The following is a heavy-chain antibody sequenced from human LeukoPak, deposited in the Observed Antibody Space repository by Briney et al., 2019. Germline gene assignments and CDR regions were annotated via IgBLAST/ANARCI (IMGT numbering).Heavy chain of an antibody. CDR1: GFTFSRYD. D-gene: IGHD6-13*01. V-gene: IGHV3-13*01. J-gene: IGHJ4*02. Sequence: GGSLRLSCAASGFTFSRYDMHWVRQDTGKGLEWVSAIGTAGDTYYPGSVKGRFIISRENGKNYLYLQMNSLRAGDTGVYYCAREGLEAAGIDYWGQGTLVVVSS. CDR3: AREGLEAAGIDY. CDR2: IGTAGDT.